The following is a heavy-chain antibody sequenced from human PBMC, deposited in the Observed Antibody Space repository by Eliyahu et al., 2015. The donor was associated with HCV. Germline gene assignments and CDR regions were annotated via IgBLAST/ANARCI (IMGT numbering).Heavy chain of an antibody. CDR1: GFTFSDYP. V-gene: IGHV3-30-3*01. J-gene: IGHJ4*02. CDR2: ISYDGNIK. CDR3: ARDRSGYDSFDS. D-gene: IGHD5-12*01. Sequence: QVQLVESGGGVVQPGRSLRLXCAASGFTFSDYPMHWVRQAXGKGLEWVAVISYDGNIKYYADSVRGRFTISRDNSKNTLYLQMNSLRTEDTAVYYCARDRSGYDSFDSWGQETLVTVSS.